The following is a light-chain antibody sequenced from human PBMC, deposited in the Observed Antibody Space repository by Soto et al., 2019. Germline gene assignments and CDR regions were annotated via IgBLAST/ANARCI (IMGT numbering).Light chain of an antibody. CDR2: DAS. V-gene: IGKV1-33*01. J-gene: IGKJ3*01. CDR3: QQYGDFPFT. Sequence: DTLMTQSPSSLSASVGDRVTLTCQASQDIKNNLNWFQQKSGKAPRLLVYDASNLETGVTSRFSGSGSGTYFTFTIDSLQPEDIATYFCQQYGDFPFTFGPGPKVDI. CDR1: QDIKNN.